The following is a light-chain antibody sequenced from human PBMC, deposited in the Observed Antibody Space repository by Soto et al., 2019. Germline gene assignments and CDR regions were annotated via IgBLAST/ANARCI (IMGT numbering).Light chain of an antibody. V-gene: IGKV3-20*01. Sequence: EIVLTPSPGTLSLSPGERATLSCRASHSVSSSYLACYQQKPGQAPRLLIYGASSRATGIPDRFSGSGSGTDFTLTISRLESDDFAVYYCQQYGSSITFGQGTRQEIK. J-gene: IGKJ5*01. CDR3: QQYGSSIT. CDR2: GAS. CDR1: HSVSSSY.